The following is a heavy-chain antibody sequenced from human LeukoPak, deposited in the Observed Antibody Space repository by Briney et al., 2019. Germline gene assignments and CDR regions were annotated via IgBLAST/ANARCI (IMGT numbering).Heavy chain of an antibody. J-gene: IGHJ3*02. V-gene: IGHV3-21*01. Sequence: GGSLRLSCAASGFTFSNYIMNWVRQAPGKGLEWVSSISSSGIYIYYADSVKGRFTISRDNAKNSLYLQMNSLSAEDTAVFYCARAGNFAFDIWGQGTMVTVTS. CDR1: GFTFSNYI. CDR3: ARAGNFAFDI. CDR2: ISSSGIYI. D-gene: IGHD3-10*01.